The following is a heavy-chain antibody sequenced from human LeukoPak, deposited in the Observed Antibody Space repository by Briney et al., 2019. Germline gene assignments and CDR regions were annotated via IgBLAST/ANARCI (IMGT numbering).Heavy chain of an antibody. Sequence: ASVKVSCKASGYTFTGYYMHWVRQAPGQGLEWMGWINPNSGGTNYAQKFQGRVTMTRDMSTSTVYMELSSLRSEDTAVYYCARASMKTDIVLMVYARGNWFDPWGQGTLVTVSS. CDR2: INPNSGGT. J-gene: IGHJ5*02. V-gene: IGHV1-2*02. CDR1: GYTFTGYY. CDR3: ARASMKTDIVLMVYARGNWFDP. D-gene: IGHD2-8*01.